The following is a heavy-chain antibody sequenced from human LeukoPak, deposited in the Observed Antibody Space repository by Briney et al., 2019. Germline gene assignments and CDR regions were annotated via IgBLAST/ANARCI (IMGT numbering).Heavy chain of an antibody. J-gene: IGHJ6*02. CDR2: IQYDGGEK. CDR1: GFIFSSYG. CDR3: ARAIAVAGSEDYYYYYGMDV. D-gene: IGHD6-19*01. V-gene: IGHV3-30*02. Sequence: GGSLRLSCAASGFIFSSYGMHWVRQAPDKGLEWLALIQYDGGEKYYADSVKGRFTISRDNAKNSLYLQMNSLRAEDTAVYYCARAIAVAGSEDYYYYYGMDVWGQGTTVTVSS.